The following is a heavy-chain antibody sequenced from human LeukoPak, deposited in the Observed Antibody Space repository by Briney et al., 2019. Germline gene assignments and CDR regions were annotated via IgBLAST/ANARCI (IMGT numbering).Heavy chain of an antibody. V-gene: IGHV3-23*01. D-gene: IGHD2/OR15-2a*01. J-gene: IGHJ4*02. CDR1: GFTFANYW. CDR2: ISGTGGST. CDR3: AKVVAGNIDYYFDY. Sequence: GGSLRLSCVGSGFTFANYWMIWVRQAPGKGLEWVAGISGTGGSTHYADSVKGRFTISRDNSKNTVYLQMRNLRVEHTAVYYCAKVVAGNIDYYFDYWGQGILVAVSS.